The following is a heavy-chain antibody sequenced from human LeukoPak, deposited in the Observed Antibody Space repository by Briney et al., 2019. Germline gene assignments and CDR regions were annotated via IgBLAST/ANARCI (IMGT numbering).Heavy chain of an antibody. CDR1: GFTFSTYA. Sequence: GGSLRLSCAASGFTFSTYAMHWVRQAPGKGLECVAVISYDGSNKYYADSVKGRFTISRDNAKNSLYLQMNSLRAEDTAVYYCARDSPPYGDFPPRDWGQGTLVTVSS. CDR3: ARDSPPYGDFPPRD. V-gene: IGHV3-30*04. CDR2: ISYDGSNK. J-gene: IGHJ4*02. D-gene: IGHD4-17*01.